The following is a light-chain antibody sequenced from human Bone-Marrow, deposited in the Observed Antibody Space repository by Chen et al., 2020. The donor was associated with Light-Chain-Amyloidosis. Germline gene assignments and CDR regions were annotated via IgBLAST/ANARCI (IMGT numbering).Light chain of an antibody. J-gene: IGLJ2*01. V-gene: IGLV2-8*01. CDR1: SSDVGVYNY. CDR3: CSYAGSRGVV. CDR2: EVS. Sequence: QSALTQPPSASGSPGQSVTISCTGTSSDVGVYNYVSWYQQHPGKAPKLMIYEVSKRPSGVPGRFSGSKSGNTASLTISGLQAEDEADYYCCSYAGSRGVVFGGGTKLTVL.